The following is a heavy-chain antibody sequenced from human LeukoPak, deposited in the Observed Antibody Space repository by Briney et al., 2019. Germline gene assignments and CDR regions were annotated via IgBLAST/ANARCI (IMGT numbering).Heavy chain of an antibody. Sequence: SATLSLTCAVYGGSFSGYYWSWIRQPPGKGLEWIGEINHSGSTNYNPSLKSRVTISVDTSKNQFSLKLSSVTAADTAVYYRARGRGIVVVQRIDYWGQGTLVTVSS. V-gene: IGHV4-34*01. CDR3: ARGRGIVVVQRIDY. CDR2: INHSGST. J-gene: IGHJ4*02. CDR1: GGSFSGYY. D-gene: IGHD2-2*01.